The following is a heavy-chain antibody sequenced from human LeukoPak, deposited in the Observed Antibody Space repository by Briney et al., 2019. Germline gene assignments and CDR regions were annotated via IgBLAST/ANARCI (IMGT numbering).Heavy chain of an antibody. D-gene: IGHD3-22*01. CDR1: GYSISSGYY. J-gene: IGHJ3*02. CDR3: ASAVLDYYDLGGAFDI. CDR2: IYHSGST. V-gene: IGHV4-38-2*02. Sequence: PSETLSLTCTVSGYSISSGYYWGWIRQPPGKGLEWIGSIYHSGSTYYNPSLKSRVTISVDTSKNQFSLKLSSVTAADTAVYYCASAVLDYYDLGGAFDIWGQGTMVTVSS.